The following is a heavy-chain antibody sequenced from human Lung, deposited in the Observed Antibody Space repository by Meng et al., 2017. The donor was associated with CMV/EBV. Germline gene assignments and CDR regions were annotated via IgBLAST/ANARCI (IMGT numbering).Heavy chain of an antibody. CDR2: IYHSGST. CDR1: GGSISSSNW. Sequence: SXTXSLXCAVSGGSISSSNWWSWVRQPPGKGLEWIGEIYHSGSTNYNPSLKSRVTISVDKSKNQFSLKLSSVTAADTAVYYCARGEGFGEFYYYYGMDVLGQGXTVTVSS. V-gene: IGHV4-4*02. J-gene: IGHJ6*02. CDR3: ARGEGFGEFYYYYGMDV. D-gene: IGHD3-10*01.